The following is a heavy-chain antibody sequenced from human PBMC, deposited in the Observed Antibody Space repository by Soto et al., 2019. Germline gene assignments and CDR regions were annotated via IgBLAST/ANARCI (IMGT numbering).Heavy chain of an antibody. V-gene: IGHV3-74*01. CDR1: GFTFSSYW. Sequence: GGSLRLSCAASGFTFSSYWMHWVRQAPGKGLVWVSRINSDGSSTSYADSVKGRFTISRDNAKNTLYLQMNSLRAEDTAVYYCARDLQWLVHPYYYYGMDVWGQGTTVTVSS. CDR2: INSDGSST. CDR3: ARDLQWLVHPYYYYGMDV. J-gene: IGHJ6*02. D-gene: IGHD6-19*01.